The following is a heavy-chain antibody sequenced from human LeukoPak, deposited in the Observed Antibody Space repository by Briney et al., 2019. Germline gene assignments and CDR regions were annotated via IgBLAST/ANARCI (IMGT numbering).Heavy chain of an antibody. Sequence: SVKVSCKASGGTFSSYAISWVRQAPGQGLEWMGGIIPIFGTANYAQKFQGRVTITADKSTSTAYMELSSLRSEDTAVYYCARSKNQIWEGLSYGYYYYYYMDVWGKGTTVTVSS. V-gene: IGHV1-69*06. D-gene: IGHD3-10*01. CDR3: ARSKNQIWEGLSYGYYYYYYMDV. CDR2: IIPIFGTA. CDR1: GGTFSSYA. J-gene: IGHJ6*03.